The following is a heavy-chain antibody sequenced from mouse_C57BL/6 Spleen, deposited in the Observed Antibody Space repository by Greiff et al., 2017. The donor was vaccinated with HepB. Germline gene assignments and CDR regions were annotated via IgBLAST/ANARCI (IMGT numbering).Heavy chain of an antibody. Sequence: VQLQQSGAELVKPGASVKISCKASGYAFSSYWMNWVKQRPGKGLEWIGQIYPGDGDTNYNGKFKGKATLTADKSSSTAYMQLSSLTSEDSAVYFCARDGDYDYTYAMDYWGQGTSVTVSS. V-gene: IGHV1-80*01. J-gene: IGHJ4*01. CDR1: GYAFSSYW. D-gene: IGHD2-4*01. CDR2: IYPGDGDT. CDR3: ARDGDYDYTYAMDY.